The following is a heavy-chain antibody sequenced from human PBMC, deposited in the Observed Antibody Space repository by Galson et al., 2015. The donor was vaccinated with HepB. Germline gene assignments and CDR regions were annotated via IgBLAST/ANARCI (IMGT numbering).Heavy chain of an antibody. Sequence: SLRLSCAVSGFTYNNYWMSWVRQAPGRGLEWVANIKQDGSEKYYVDSVEGRFTVSRDHAKKTLYLDMNALSVEDTAVYYCARGWDTDVSSNFDYWGQGALVTVSS. V-gene: IGHV3-7*03. D-gene: IGHD5-18*01. CDR1: GFTYNNYW. J-gene: IGHJ4*02. CDR2: IKQDGSEK. CDR3: ARGWDTDVSSNFDY.